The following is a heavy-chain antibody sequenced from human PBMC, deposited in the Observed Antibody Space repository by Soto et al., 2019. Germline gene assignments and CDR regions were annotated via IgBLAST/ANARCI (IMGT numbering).Heavy chain of an antibody. CDR2: ISYDGSNK. D-gene: IGHD3-3*01. J-gene: IGHJ6*02. CDR3: AQLYYDFWSGIRNYYGMDV. Sequence: GGSLRLSCAASGFTFSSYGMHWVRQAPGKGLEWVAVISYDGSNKYYADSVKGRFTISRDNSKNTLYLQMNSLRAEDTAVYYCAQLYYDFWSGIRNYYGMDVWGQGTTVTVSS. CDR1: GFTFSSYG. V-gene: IGHV3-30*03.